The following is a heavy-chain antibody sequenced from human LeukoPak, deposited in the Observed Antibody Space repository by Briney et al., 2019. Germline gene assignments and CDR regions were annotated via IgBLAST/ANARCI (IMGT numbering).Heavy chain of an antibody. CDR1: GYTFTGYY. CDR2: INPNSGGT. Sequence: ASVKVSCKASGYTFTGYYMHWVRQAPGQGLEWMGCINPNSGGTNYAQKVQGRVTMTRDTSISTAYMELSRLRSDDTAVYYCARDGRSYYYDSSGYSTGDYWGQGTLVTVSS. CDR3: ARDGRSYYYDSSGYSTGDY. V-gene: IGHV1-2*02. J-gene: IGHJ4*02. D-gene: IGHD3-22*01.